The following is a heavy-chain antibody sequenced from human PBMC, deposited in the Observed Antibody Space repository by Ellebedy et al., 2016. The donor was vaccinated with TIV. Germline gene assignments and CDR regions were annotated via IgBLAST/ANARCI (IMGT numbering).Heavy chain of an antibody. V-gene: IGHV4-30-4*02. CDR3: ARESTPGSDYDFWRRPYYFDY. J-gene: IGHJ4*02. CDR2: IYYSGST. CDR1: GGSISSGDYY. Sequence: MPSETLSLTCTVSGGSISSGDYYWSWIRQPPGKGLEWIGYIYYSGSTYYNPSLKSRVTISVDTSKNHFSLRLTSVTAADTAVYYCARESTPGSDYDFWRRPYYFDYWGQGTLVTVSS. D-gene: IGHD3-3*01.